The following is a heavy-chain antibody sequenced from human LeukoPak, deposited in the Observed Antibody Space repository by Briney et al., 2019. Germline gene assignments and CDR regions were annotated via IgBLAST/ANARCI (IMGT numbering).Heavy chain of an antibody. V-gene: IGHV4-30-4*02. CDR2: IYYSGST. CDR3: ASTTVTSGAEYFQH. J-gene: IGHJ1*01. CDR1: GGSISSGDYY. Sequence: SETLSLTCTVSGGSISSGDYYWSWIRQPPGKGLEWIGYIYYSGSTYYNPSLKSRVTISVDTSKNQFSLKLSSVTAADTAVYYCASTTVTSGAEYFQHWGQGTLVTVSS. D-gene: IGHD4-17*01.